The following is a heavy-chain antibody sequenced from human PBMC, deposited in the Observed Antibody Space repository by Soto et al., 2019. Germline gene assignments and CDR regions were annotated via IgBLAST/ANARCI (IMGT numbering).Heavy chain of an antibody. V-gene: IGHV4-39*01. D-gene: IGHD6-13*01. CDR3: ARQRRGYSSSWYVYFDY. Sequence: SETLSLTCTVSGGSISSSSYYWGWIRQPPGKGLEWIGSIYYSGSTYYNPSLKSRVTISVDTSKNQFSLKLSSVTAADTAVYYCARQRRGYSSSWYVYFDYWGQGTLVTVSS. CDR2: IYYSGST. J-gene: IGHJ4*02. CDR1: GGSISSSSYY.